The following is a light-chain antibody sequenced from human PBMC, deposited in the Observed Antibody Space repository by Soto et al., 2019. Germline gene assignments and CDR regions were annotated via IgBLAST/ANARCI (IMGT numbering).Light chain of an antibody. CDR1: QSVRSS. V-gene: IGKV3-15*01. CDR2: GAS. J-gene: IGKJ4*01. Sequence: EVRMTQSPSTLSGSAGEIATLSCRASQSVRSSLAWYQQNPGQPPRLLIYGASPRATGTPARFSGSGSGPEFPLPISSLQSEDYPVYSSQQYIRWPLTFGGGTKVDI. CDR3: QQYIRWPLT.